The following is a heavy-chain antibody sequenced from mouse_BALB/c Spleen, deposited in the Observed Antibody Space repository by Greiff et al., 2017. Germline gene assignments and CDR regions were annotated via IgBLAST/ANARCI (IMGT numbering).Heavy chain of an antibody. CDR2: ISSGGSYT. CDR3: ARHTAAMDY. Sequence: EVKLMESGGDLVKPGGSLKLSCAASGFTFSSYGMSWVRQTPDKRLEWVATISSGGSYTYYPDSVKGRFTISRDNAKNTLYLQMSSLKSEDTAMYYCARHTAAMDYWGQGTSVTVSS. CDR1: GFTFSSYG. V-gene: IGHV5-6*01. J-gene: IGHJ4*01. D-gene: IGHD1-2*01.